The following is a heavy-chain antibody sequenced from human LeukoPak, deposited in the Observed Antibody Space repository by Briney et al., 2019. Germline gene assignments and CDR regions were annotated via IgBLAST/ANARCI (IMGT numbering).Heavy chain of an antibody. CDR1: GGSISSGDYY. CDR3: ARGRVRRGIFDY. Sequence: SETLSLTCTVSGGSISSGDYYWSWIRQPPGKGLEWIGYIYYSGSTYYNPSLKSRVTISVDTSKNQFSLKLSSVTAADTAVYYCARGRVRRGIFDYWGQGTLVTVSS. CDR2: IYYSGST. D-gene: IGHD3-10*01. V-gene: IGHV4-30-4*01. J-gene: IGHJ4*02.